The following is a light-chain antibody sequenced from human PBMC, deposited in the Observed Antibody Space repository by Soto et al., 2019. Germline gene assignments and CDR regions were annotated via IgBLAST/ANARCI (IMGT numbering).Light chain of an antibody. J-gene: IGLJ1*01. Sequence: SVLTQPASVSGYPGHSITISCTGTSSDVGAYNYVSWYQQHPGKAPKLMIYDVSNRPSGVSNRFSGSKSGNTASLTISGLQAEDEADYYCSSYTSSSTLGVFGTGTKVTVL. CDR2: DVS. CDR3: SSYTSSSTLGV. CDR1: SSDVGAYNY. V-gene: IGLV2-14*01.